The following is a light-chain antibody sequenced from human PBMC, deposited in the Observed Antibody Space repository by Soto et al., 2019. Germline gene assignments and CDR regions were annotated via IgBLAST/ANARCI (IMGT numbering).Light chain of an antibody. Sequence: DIQMTQSPSTLSASVGDRVTITCRASQSISSWLAWYQQKPGKAPKLVIYKASTLKSGVPSRFSGSGSGTEFTLTISSLQSEDFAVYYCQQYNNWPRTFGQGTKVDIK. V-gene: IGKV1-5*03. J-gene: IGKJ1*01. CDR3: QQYNNWPRT. CDR1: QSISSW. CDR2: KAS.